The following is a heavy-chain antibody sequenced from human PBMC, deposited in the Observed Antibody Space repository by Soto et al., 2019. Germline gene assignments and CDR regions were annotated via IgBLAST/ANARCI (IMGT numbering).Heavy chain of an antibody. CDR3: ALPPNSGYDFESREIDY. J-gene: IGHJ4*02. CDR1: GYTFTGYY. V-gene: IGHV1-2*02. Sequence: QVQLVQSGAEVKKPGASVKVSCKASGYTFTGYYMHWVRQAPGQGLEWMGWINPNSGGTNYAQKFQGRVTMTRDTSISTAYMELSRLRSDDTAVYYCALPPNSGYDFESREIDYWGQGTLVTVSS. D-gene: IGHD5-12*01. CDR2: INPNSGGT.